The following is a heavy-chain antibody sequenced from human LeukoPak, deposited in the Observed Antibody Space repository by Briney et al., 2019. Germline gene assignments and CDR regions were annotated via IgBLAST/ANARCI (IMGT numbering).Heavy chain of an antibody. Sequence: GGSLRLSCAASGFTFSSYSMNWVRQAPGKGLEWVSAISGSGGSTYYADSVKGRFTISRDNSKNTLYLQMNSLRAEDTAVYYCATRITMIVVVIGDDAFDIWGQGTMVTVSS. D-gene: IGHD3-22*01. CDR1: GFTFSSYS. CDR3: ATRITMIVVVIGDDAFDI. V-gene: IGHV3-23*01. CDR2: ISGSGGST. J-gene: IGHJ3*02.